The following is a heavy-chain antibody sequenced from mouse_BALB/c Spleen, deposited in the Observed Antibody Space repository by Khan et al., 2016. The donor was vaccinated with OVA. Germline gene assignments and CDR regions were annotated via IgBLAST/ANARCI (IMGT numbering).Heavy chain of an antibody. CDR3: AREEYGNADYFDY. J-gene: IGHJ2*01. Sequence: VQLQQSGPELVKPGASVKISCKASGYSFTGYFMHWVMQSHGKSLEWIGRINPYNGDTFYNQKFKGKATLTVDNSSSTAHLELRSLASEDSAVSYCAREEYGNADYFDYWGQGTTLTVSS. CDR1: GYSFTGYF. CDR2: INPYNGDT. D-gene: IGHD2-10*02. V-gene: IGHV1-20*02.